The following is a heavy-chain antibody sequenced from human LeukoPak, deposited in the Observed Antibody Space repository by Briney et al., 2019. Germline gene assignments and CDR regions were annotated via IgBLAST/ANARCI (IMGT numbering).Heavy chain of an antibody. CDR3: ARESEVLWFGELSSGGRLPRFDY. Sequence: GGSLRLSCAASGFNFSTYSMNWVRQAPGKGLEWVSYISVRGGDIYYADSVKGRFTVSRDNAKNSLYLQMHTLRDEDTAVYYCARESEVLWFGELSSGGRLPRFDYWGQGTLVTVSS. CDR2: ISVRGGDI. J-gene: IGHJ4*02. V-gene: IGHV3-48*02. D-gene: IGHD3-10*01. CDR1: GFNFSTYS.